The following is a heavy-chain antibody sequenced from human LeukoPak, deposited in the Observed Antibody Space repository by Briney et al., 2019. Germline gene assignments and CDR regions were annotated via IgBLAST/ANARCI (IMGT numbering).Heavy chain of an antibody. D-gene: IGHD3-10*01. V-gene: IGHV1-2*02. J-gene: IGHJ4*02. CDR1: GYTFTGYY. CDR3: ARRTYGSGSYYFDY. Sequence: ASVKVSCKASGYTFTGYYMHWVRQAPGQGLEWMGWINPNSGGTNYAQKFQGRVTMIRDTSISTAYMELSGLRSDDTAVYYCARRTYGSGSYYFDYWGQGTLVTVSS. CDR2: INPNSGGT.